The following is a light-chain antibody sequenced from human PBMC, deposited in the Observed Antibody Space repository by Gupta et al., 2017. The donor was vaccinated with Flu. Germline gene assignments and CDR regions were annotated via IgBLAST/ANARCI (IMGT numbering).Light chain of an antibody. Sequence: SLGERATINCKSSQSVLYRSNNKNYLAWYQQKPGQTPKLLIYWASTRESGVPDRFSGSGSGTDFTLTISSLQAEDVAVYYCQQYYSTPFTFGPGTKVDIK. CDR3: QQYYSTPFT. V-gene: IGKV4-1*01. CDR1: QSVLYRSNNKNY. J-gene: IGKJ3*01. CDR2: WAS.